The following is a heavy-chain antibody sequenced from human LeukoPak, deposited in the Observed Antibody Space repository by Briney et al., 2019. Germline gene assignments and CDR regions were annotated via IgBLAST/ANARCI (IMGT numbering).Heavy chain of an antibody. CDR2: ISYDGSNK. CDR1: GFTFSSYA. V-gene: IGHV3-30*04. D-gene: IGHD6-13*01. J-gene: IGHJ4*02. CDR3: ARVRAAAAGTGY. Sequence: PGGSLRLSCAASGFTFSSYAMHWVRQAPGKGLEWVAVISYDGSNKYYADSVKGRFTISRDNSKNTLYLQMNSLRAEDTAVYYCARVRAAAAGTGYWGQGTLVTVSS.